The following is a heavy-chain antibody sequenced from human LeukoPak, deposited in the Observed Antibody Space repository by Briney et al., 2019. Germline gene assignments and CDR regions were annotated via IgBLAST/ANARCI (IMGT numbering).Heavy chain of an antibody. Sequence: SETLSLTCTVSGGSISSYYWSWIRQPAGKGLEWIGRIYTSGSTNYNPSLKSRVTISVDTSKNQFSLKLSSVTAADTAVYYCARHGYDILTGYYLYFDYWGQGTLVTVSS. CDR1: GGSISSYY. J-gene: IGHJ4*02. V-gene: IGHV4-4*07. CDR3: ARHGYDILTGYYLYFDY. D-gene: IGHD3-9*01. CDR2: IYTSGST.